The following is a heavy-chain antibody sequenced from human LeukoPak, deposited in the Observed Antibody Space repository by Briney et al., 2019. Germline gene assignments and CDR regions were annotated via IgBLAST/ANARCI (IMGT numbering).Heavy chain of an antibody. J-gene: IGHJ5*02. CDR1: RGSIISGVYY. CDR3: ARHVVPAAERGWVDP. Sequence: SETLSLTCTVSRGSIISGVYYWSWIRLHPGKGLECIGYIYYSGSTYYNPSLKRRVTISVDTAKNQFSLKLSYVTAADTAVYYSARHVVPAAERGWVDPWGQGTLVTVSS. D-gene: IGHD2-2*01. V-gene: IGHV4-31*03. CDR2: IYYSGST.